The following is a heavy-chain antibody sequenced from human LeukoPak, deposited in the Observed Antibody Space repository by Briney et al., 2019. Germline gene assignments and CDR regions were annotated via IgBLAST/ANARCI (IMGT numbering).Heavy chain of an antibody. CDR2: ISYSGST. Sequence: SETLSLTCTVSGGSISSYYWSWIRQPPGKGLEWIGFISYSGSTNYNPSLKSRVTTSVDTSKDQFSLKLSSVTAADTAVYYCARERRYYDSSGYYYAMDVWGQGTTVTVSS. J-gene: IGHJ6*02. CDR1: GGSISSYY. D-gene: IGHD3-22*01. CDR3: ARERRYYDSSGYYYAMDV. V-gene: IGHV4-59*01.